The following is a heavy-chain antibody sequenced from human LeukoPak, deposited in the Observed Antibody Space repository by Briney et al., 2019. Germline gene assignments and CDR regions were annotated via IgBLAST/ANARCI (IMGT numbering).Heavy chain of an antibody. V-gene: IGHV3-30*02. CDR1: GFTFSSYG. CDR2: IRYDGSNK. Sequence: GGSLRLSCAASGFTFSSYGMHWVRQAPGKGLEWVAFIRYDGSNKYYADSVKGRFTISRDNSKNTLYLQMNSLRAEDTAVYYCANGDSSSVDYWGQGTLVTVSS. D-gene: IGHD6-6*01. CDR3: ANGDSSSVDY. J-gene: IGHJ4*02.